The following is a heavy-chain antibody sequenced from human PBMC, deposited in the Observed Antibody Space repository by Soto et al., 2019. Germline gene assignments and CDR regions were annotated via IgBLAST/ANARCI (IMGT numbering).Heavy chain of an antibody. CDR2: IYPADSDT. CDR1: GYGFTSYW. J-gene: IGHJ6*03. V-gene: IGHV5-51*01. CDR3: ARHSEDYYYYYYMDV. Sequence: GDSRKIACKGSGYGFTSYWCGRLRQMPGKGRGWMGIIYPADSDTRYSPSFQGQVTISADKSISTAYLQWSSLKASDTAMYYCARHSEDYYYYYYMDVWGKGTTVTVYS.